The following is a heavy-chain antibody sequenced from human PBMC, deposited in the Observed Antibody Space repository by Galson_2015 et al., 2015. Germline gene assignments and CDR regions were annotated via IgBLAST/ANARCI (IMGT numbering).Heavy chain of an antibody. V-gene: IGHV7-4-1*02. D-gene: IGHD5-18*01. J-gene: IGHJ5*02. Sequence: SVKVSCKASGYTFTSYAMNWVRQAPGQGLEWMGWINTNTGNPTYAQGFTGRFVFSLDTSVSTAYLQISSLKAEDTAVYYCARTPSVDTAMVGEGFDPWGQGTLVTVSS. CDR1: GYTFTSYA. CDR3: ARTPSVDTAMVGEGFDP. CDR2: INTNTGNP.